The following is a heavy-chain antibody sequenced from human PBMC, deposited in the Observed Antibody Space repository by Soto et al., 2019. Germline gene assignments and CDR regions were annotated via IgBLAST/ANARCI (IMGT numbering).Heavy chain of an antibody. CDR3: ARKEGAHFDY. J-gene: IGHJ4*02. CDR2: IYYSGST. CDR1: GGSISSGGYY. V-gene: IGHV4-31*03. Sequence: QVQLQESGPGLVKPSQTLSLTCTVTGGSISSGGYYWSWIRQHPGKGLEWIGYIYYSGSTYYNPSLKSRVTFSVDTSKNQFALKLSSVTAADTAVYYCARKEGAHFDYWGQGTLVTVSS.